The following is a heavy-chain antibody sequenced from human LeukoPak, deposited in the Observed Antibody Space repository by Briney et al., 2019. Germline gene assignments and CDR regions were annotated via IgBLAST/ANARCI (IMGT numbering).Heavy chain of an antibody. D-gene: IGHD1-1*01. CDR3: ATVRYNWNDLFDY. V-gene: IGHV1-2*02. CDR2: TNPNSGGT. Sequence: ASVKVSCKASGYTFTGYYMHWVRQAPGQGLEWMGWTNPNSGGTNYAQKFQGRVTMTRDTSISTAYMELSSLRSEDTAVYYCATVRYNWNDLFDYWGQGTLVTVSS. J-gene: IGHJ4*02. CDR1: GYTFTGYY.